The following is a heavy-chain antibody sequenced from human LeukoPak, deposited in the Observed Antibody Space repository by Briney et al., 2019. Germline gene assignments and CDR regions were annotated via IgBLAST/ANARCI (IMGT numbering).Heavy chain of an antibody. Sequence: ASVKVSCKASGYTFNDFFIHWLRQAPGQGLEWLGWINPKIGGTDYAQKFQGRATMTRDTSVSTAYMELSGLTSDDTAMYYCARELFTPRDHWGQGTLVTVSS. CDR2: INPKIGGT. CDR3: ARELFTPRDH. D-gene: IGHD2-15*01. J-gene: IGHJ4*02. V-gene: IGHV1-2*02. CDR1: GYTFNDFF.